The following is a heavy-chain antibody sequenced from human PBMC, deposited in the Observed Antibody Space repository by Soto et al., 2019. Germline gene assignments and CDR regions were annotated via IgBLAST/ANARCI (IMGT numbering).Heavy chain of an antibody. V-gene: IGHV3-30-3*01. CDR2: ISNDGSNK. CDR3: ASDPFSRNEGGI. Sequence: QVQLVESGGGVVQPGRSLRLSCVASGFTFSSAAMHWFRQAPGKGLEWVAVISNDGSNKYYADPVRGRLTISRDNSKNTLYLQLNSLRPEETAVYYCASDPFSRNEGGIWCRGRMVTVSS. CDR1: GFTFSSAA. D-gene: IGHD1-1*01. J-gene: IGHJ3*02.